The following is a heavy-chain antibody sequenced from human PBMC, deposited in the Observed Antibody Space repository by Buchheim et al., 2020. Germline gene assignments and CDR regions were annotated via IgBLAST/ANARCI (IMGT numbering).Heavy chain of an antibody. V-gene: IGHV3-74*03. Sequence: EVRLVQSGGGLVQSGGSLRLSCVGSDFTFGNFWMHWVRQVPGRGLVWVAHINEDATTITYADSVKGRFTISRDNAKDTLFLQMNSLRPEDTAVYYCARVRHCDTTSYYNCYMDVWGKGTT. CDR1: DFTFGNFW. D-gene: IGHD2-2*01. CDR2: INEDATTI. J-gene: IGHJ6*03. CDR3: ARVRHCDTTSYYNCYMDV.